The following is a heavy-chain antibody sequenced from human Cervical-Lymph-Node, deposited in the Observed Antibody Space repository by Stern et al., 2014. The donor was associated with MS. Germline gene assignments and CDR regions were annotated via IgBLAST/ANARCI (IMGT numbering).Heavy chain of an antibody. CDR3: ASLGDGSLDY. V-gene: IGHV3-7*01. Sequence: EVQLVESGGGLVQPGGSLRLSCAASGFTFSSYWMTWVRQAPGKGLEWVGNLKQDGSEKYYVDSVKGRFTISRDNAKNSLYLQMTSLRADDTALYYCASLGDGSLDYWGQGTLVTVSS. D-gene: IGHD5-24*01. CDR2: LKQDGSEK. J-gene: IGHJ4*02. CDR1: GFTFSSYW.